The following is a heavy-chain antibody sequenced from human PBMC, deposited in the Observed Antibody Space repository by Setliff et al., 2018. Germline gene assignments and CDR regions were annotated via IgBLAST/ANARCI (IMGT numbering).Heavy chain of an antibody. V-gene: IGHV4-61*02. CDR2: LHTSGST. CDR1: GASINSGTYY. D-gene: IGHD3-9*01. CDR3: ARERYFDWFFED. J-gene: IGHJ4*01. Sequence: SETLSLTCAVSGASINSGTYYWSWIRQPAGKGLEWVGRLHTSGSTTYNPSLQSRVTISRDTSTNQFSLKLGSVTAADTAVYYCARERYFDWFFEDWGHGTLVTVSS.